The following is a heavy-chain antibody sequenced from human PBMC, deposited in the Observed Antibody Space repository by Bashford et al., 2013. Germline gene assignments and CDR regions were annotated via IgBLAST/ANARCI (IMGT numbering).Heavy chain of an antibody. V-gene: IGHV1-2*04. CDR1: GYTFTGYY. J-gene: IGHJ4*02. Sequence: ASVKVSCKASGYTFTGYYMHWVRQAPGQGLEWMGWINPNSGGTNYAQKFQGWVTMTRDTSISTAYMELSRLRSDDTAVYYCARRTGSPTKNFDSWGQGTLVTVSS. D-gene: IGHD1-1*01. CDR3: ARRTGSPTKNFDS. CDR2: INPNSGGT.